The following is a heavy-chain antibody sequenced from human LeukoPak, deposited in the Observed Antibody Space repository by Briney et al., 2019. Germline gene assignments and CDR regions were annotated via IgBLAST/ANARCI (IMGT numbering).Heavy chain of an antibody. CDR2: FRHVGSNE. Sequence: WGAPRLSCAAAGFAFSTDGMHWGRQAPGKGGGGGGFFRHVGSNEYYADSVRGRFAISRDNSQNTLHLQMNILRVEDTAVYYCVKDWGVLPDYSADGFDIWGPGTVVTVSS. J-gene: IGHJ3*02. CDR3: VKDWGVLPDYSADGFDI. CDR1: GFAFSTDG. V-gene: IGHV3-30*02. D-gene: IGHD4-11*01.